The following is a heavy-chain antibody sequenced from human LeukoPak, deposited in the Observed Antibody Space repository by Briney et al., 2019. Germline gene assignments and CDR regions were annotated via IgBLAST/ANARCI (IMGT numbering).Heavy chain of an antibody. CDR3: ARGGYSGYDSPDYYYYYGMDV. CDR1: GGSISSYY. CDR2: IYYSGST. V-gene: IGHV4-59*01. D-gene: IGHD5-12*01. J-gene: IGHJ6*02. Sequence: SETLSLTCTVSGGSISSYYWSWIRQPPGKGLEWIGYIYYSGSTNYNPSLKSRVTISVDTSKNQFSLKLSSVTAADTAVYYRARGGYSGYDSPDYYYYYGMDVWGQGTTVTVSS.